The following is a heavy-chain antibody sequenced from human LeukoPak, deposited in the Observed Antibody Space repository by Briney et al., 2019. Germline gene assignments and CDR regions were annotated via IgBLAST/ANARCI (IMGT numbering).Heavy chain of an antibody. CDR2: IYYSGST. CDR3: ARLRIAVAAYYYYYGMDV. CDR1: GGSISSYY. V-gene: IGHV4-59*12. Sequence: SETLSLTCSVSGGSISSYYWSWIRQPPGKGLEWIGYIYYSGSTNYNPSLKSRVTISVDTSKNQFSLKLSSVTAADTAVYYCARLRIAVAAYYYYYGMDVWGQGTTVTVSS. J-gene: IGHJ6*02. D-gene: IGHD6-19*01.